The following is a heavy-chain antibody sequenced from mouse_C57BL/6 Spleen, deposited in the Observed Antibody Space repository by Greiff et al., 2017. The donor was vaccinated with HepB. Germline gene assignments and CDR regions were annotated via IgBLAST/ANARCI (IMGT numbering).Heavy chain of an antibody. CDR3: ARNGDDDSYWYFDV. Sequence: VMLVESGPGLVAPSQSLSITCTVSGFSLTSYAISWVRQPPGKGLEWLGVIWTGGGTNYNSALKSRLSISKDNSKSQVFLKMNSLQTDDTARYYCARNGDDDSYWYFDVWGTGTTVTVSS. CDR1: GFSLTSYA. J-gene: IGHJ1*03. CDR2: IWTGGGT. V-gene: IGHV2-9-1*01. D-gene: IGHD2-13*01.